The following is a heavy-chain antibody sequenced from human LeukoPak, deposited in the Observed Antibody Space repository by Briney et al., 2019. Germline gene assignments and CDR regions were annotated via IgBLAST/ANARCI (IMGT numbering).Heavy chain of an antibody. V-gene: IGHV1-8*01. CDR1: GYTFTSYD. J-gene: IGHJ4*02. CDR2: MNPNSGNT. D-gene: IGHD1-26*01. Sequence: ASVKVSCKASGYTFTSYDINWVRQATGQGREWMGWMNPNSGNTGYAQKFQGRVTMTRNTSISTAYMELSSLRSEDTAVYYCPRGIVGATTLIDYWGQGPLVTVSS. CDR3: PRGIVGATTLIDY.